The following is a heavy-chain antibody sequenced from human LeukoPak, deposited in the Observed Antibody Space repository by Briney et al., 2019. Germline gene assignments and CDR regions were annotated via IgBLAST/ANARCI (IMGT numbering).Heavy chain of an antibody. CDR1: GFTFSTYS. D-gene: IGHD3-10*01. V-gene: IGHV3-21*01. J-gene: IGHJ4*02. Sequence: GGSLRLSCAASGFTFSTYSMNWVRQAPGKALEWVSSICSSSGYISYADSVKGRFTISRDNAKNSLYLQMNSLRAEDTAVYYCARDRVEEGYYFDYWGQGTLVTVSS. CDR2: ICSSSGYI. CDR3: ARDRVEEGYYFDY.